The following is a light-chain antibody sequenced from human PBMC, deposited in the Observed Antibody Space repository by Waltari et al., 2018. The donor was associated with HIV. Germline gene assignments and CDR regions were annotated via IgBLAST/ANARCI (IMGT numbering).Light chain of an antibody. CDR3: QQSDKTPPT. CDR1: QSINSN. V-gene: IGKV1-39*01. J-gene: IGKJ4*01. Sequence: DIQMTQSPPSLSASVGDRINITCRASQSINSNLNWYQKKSGKAPKVLIYGTSTLRSEVPSRFSGSGSGTEFTLTIASLQSDDSATYYCQQSDKTPPTFGGGTTVEIK. CDR2: GTS.